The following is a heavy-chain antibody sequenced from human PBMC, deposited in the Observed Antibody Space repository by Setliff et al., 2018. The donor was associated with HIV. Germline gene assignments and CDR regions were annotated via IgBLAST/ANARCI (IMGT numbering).Heavy chain of an antibody. CDR3: AKSLSPGDYYNFLSGYSPFDY. CDR1: GYTFTSND. J-gene: IGHJ4*02. Sequence: ASVKVSCKASGYTFTSNDINWVRQAPGQRLEWMGWVNPNSGNTGFAQNFQGRVTMTRSASISTAYMELSSLRSEDTALYYCAKSLSPGDYYNFLSGYSPFDYWGQGTRVTVSS. V-gene: IGHV1-8*02. D-gene: IGHD3-3*01. CDR2: VNPNSGNT.